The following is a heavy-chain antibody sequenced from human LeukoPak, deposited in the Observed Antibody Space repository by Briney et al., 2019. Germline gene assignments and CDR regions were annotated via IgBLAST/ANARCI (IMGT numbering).Heavy chain of an antibody. J-gene: IGHJ3*02. Sequence: QPGGSLRLSCAASGFTFSSYSMNWVRQAPGKGLEWVSYISSSSTIYYADSVKGRFTISRDNAKNSLYLQMNSLRAEDTAVYYCARDAPYVFDIWGQGTMVTVSS. CDR1: GFTFSSYS. CDR3: ARDAPYVFDI. V-gene: IGHV3-48*01. CDR2: ISSSSTI.